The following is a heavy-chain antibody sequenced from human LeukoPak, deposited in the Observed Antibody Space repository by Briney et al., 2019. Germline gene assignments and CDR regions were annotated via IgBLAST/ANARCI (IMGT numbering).Heavy chain of an antibody. CDR2: INHSGST. Sequence: PSETLSLTCAVYGGSFSGYYWSWIRQPPGKGLEWIGEINHSGSTNYNPSLKSRVTISVDTSKNQFSLKLSSVTAADTAVYYCARGRRGIVVVPAAIRFDYWGQGTLVTVSS. CDR1: GGSFSGYY. V-gene: IGHV4-34*01. J-gene: IGHJ4*02. CDR3: ARGRRGIVVVPAAIRFDY. D-gene: IGHD2-2*02.